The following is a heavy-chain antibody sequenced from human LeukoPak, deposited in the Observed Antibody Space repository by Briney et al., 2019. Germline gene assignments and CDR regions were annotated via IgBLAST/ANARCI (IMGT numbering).Heavy chain of an antibody. J-gene: IGHJ4*02. CDR1: GGSISSSSYS. CDR3: ARQFGTTPNFDY. CDR2: IYYSGST. Sequence: SETLSLTCTVSGGSISSSSYSWGWIRQPPGKGLEWIGSIYYSGSTYYNPSLKSRVTISVDTSKNQFSLKLSSVTAADTAVYYCARQFGTTPNFDYWGQGTLVTVS. D-gene: IGHD1-7*01. V-gene: IGHV4-39*01.